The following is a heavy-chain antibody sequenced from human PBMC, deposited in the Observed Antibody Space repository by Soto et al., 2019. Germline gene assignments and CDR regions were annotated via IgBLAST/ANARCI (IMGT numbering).Heavy chain of an antibody. Sequence: GGSLRLSCAASGFTFSSYAMSWVRQAPGKGLEWVSAISGSGGSTYYADSVKGRFTISRDNSKNTLYLQMNSLRAEDTAVYYCAKDQKRRGATLYFDYWGQGTLVTVSS. V-gene: IGHV3-23*01. CDR2: ISGSGGST. J-gene: IGHJ4*02. CDR1: GFTFSSYA. D-gene: IGHD1-26*01. CDR3: AKDQKRRGATLYFDY.